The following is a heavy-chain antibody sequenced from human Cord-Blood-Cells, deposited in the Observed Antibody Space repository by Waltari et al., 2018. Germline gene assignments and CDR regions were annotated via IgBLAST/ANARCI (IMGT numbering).Heavy chain of an antibody. V-gene: IGHV1-69*10. D-gene: IGHD1-26*01. CDR2: ITPFLGIA. Sequence: QVQLVQSGAEVKKPGSSVKVSCKASGGTFSSYAISWVRQAPGQGLEWRGGITPFLGIANYAQKSKGRVTIPADKSTSTAYMGLSGLRSEDPAVYYCARGGGWGRSLDYWGQGTLVTVSS. J-gene: IGHJ4*02. CDR3: ARGGGWGRSLDY. CDR1: GGTFSSYA.